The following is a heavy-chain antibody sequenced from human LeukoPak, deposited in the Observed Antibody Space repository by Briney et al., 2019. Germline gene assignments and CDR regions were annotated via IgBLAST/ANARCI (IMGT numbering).Heavy chain of an antibody. CDR3: ATLGAGNFDY. V-gene: IGHV1-18*04. J-gene: IGHJ4*02. CDR2: ISAYNGNT. D-gene: IGHD1-26*01. CDR1: GYNFPGYY. Sequence: GASVKVSCKASGYNFPGYYMHWVRQAPGQGLEWMGWISAYNGNTNYAQKLQGRVTMTTDTSTSTAYMELRSLRSDDTAVYYCATLGAGNFDYWGQGTLVTVSS.